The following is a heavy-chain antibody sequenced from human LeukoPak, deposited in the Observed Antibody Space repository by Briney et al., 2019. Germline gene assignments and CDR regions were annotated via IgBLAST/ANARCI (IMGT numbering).Heavy chain of an antibody. D-gene: IGHD2-2*01. CDR1: GGSISSSSYY. Sequence: PSETLSLTCTVSGGSISSSSYYWGWIRQPPGKGLEWIGSIYYSGSTYYNPSLKSRVTISVDTSKNQFSLKLSSVTAADTAVYYCATPGGCSSTSCHEVAFDIWGQGTMVTVSS. CDR3: ATPGGCSSTSCHEVAFDI. V-gene: IGHV4-39*01. J-gene: IGHJ3*02. CDR2: IYYSGST.